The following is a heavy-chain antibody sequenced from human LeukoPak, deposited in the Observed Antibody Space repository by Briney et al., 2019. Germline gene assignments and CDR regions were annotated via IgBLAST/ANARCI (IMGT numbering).Heavy chain of an antibody. V-gene: IGHV3-23*01. CDR1: GFTFSSFA. J-gene: IGHJ6*04. CDR3: AELGITMIGGV. Sequence: GGSLRLSCAASGFTFSSFAMSWVRQAPGKGLDWVSSISGSGAGTYYADSVKGRFTISRDNAKNSLYLQMNSLRAEDTAIYYCAELGITMIGGVWGKGTTVTISS. CDR2: ISGSGAGT. D-gene: IGHD3-10*02.